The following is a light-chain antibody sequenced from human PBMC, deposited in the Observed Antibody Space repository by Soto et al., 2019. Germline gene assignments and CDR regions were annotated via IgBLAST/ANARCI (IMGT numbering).Light chain of an antibody. CDR1: QSLSSSY. V-gene: IGKV3-20*01. CDR2: GAS. Sequence: EIVLTQSPGTLSLSPGQRATLSCRASQSLSSSYLAWYQQKPGQAPRLLIYGASIRATGIPDRFSGSEFGTDFTLTISRLEPEDFAVYYCQQYGSSPVAFGQGTKVEIK. J-gene: IGKJ1*01. CDR3: QQYGSSPVA.